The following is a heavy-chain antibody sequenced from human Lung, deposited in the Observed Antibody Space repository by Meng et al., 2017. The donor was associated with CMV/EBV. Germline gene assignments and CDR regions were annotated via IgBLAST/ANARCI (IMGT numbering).Heavy chain of an antibody. CDR3: ATLGGLSSSSYYYYYYGMDV. J-gene: IGHJ6*02. D-gene: IGHD6-6*01. V-gene: IGHV1-2*02. Sequence: ASVKVSXKASGYTFTGYYMHWVRQAPEQGLEWMGWINPNSGGTNYAQKFQGRVTMTRDTSISTAYMELSRLRSDDTAVYYCATLGGLSSSSYYYYYYGMDVWGQGTTVXVSS. CDR1: GYTFTGYY. CDR2: INPNSGGT.